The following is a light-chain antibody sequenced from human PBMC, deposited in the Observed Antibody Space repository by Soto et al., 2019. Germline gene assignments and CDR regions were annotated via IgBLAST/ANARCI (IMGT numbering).Light chain of an antibody. V-gene: IGKV1-5*03. CDR1: QSISSW. CDR3: QQYQSSSLT. CDR2: KTS. J-gene: IGKJ4*01. Sequence: DIQMPQSPSTLSASVGDRVTITCRASQSISSWLAWYQHKPGKAPKLLVYKTSNLHIGVPSRFNGSGSGSESSLTISSLQPDDFATYYSQQYQSSSLTFGGGTRVEVK.